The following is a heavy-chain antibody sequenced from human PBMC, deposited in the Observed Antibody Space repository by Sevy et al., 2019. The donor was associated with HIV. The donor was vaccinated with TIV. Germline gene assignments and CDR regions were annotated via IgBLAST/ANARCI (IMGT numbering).Heavy chain of an antibody. Sequence: GGSLRLSCTASGFTFSSYGIHWVRQAPGKGLEWVALMWYDGSNQYYADSVKGRFTVSRDNSKNTLYLQMNSLRAEDTAVYYCARDRLLVGDPYYFDYWGQGTLVTVSS. D-gene: IGHD2-8*02. V-gene: IGHV3-33*01. CDR1: GFTFSSYG. CDR2: MWYDGSNQ. J-gene: IGHJ4*02. CDR3: ARDRLLVGDPYYFDY.